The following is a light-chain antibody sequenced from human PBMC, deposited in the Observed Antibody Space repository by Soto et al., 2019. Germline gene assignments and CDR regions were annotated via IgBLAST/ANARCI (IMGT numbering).Light chain of an antibody. Sequence: QSALTQPRSVSGSPGQSVTISCTGTSSDVGAYNYVSWYQQYPGKAPKFIISDVNKRPSGVPDRFSGSKSGNTAYLTISGLQAEDEADYHCCSYAGNTFYVFGTGTKVTVL. CDR1: SSDVGAYNY. CDR2: DVN. V-gene: IGLV2-11*01. CDR3: CSYAGNTFYV. J-gene: IGLJ1*01.